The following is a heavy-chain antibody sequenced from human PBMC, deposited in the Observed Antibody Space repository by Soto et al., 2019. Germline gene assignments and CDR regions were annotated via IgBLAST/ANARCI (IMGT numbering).Heavy chain of an antibody. CDR2: IDVGSANA. V-gene: IGHV1-58*01. Sequence: SVKVSCKTSGFTFSSSAVHWVRQARGHRLQWIGWIDVGSANANYAQMLQERVTISRDMSTSTAYMELSSLRPEDTAVYYCARDRFRGYSGYEDYYYYGMDVWGQGTTVTVSS. CDR3: ARDRFRGYSGYEDYYYYGMDV. J-gene: IGHJ6*02. CDR1: GFTFSSSA. D-gene: IGHD5-12*01.